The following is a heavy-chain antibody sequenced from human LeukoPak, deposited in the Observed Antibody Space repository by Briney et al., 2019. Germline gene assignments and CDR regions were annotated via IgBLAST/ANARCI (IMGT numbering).Heavy chain of an antibody. CDR2: ISGSGGST. Sequence: GGSLRLSCAASGFTFSSYSMNWVRQAPGKGLEWVSAISGSGGSTYYADSVKGRFTISRDNSKNTLYLQMNSLRAEDTAVYYCATCPSSTSCSNWFDPWGQGTLVTVSS. V-gene: IGHV3-23*01. CDR1: GFTFSSYS. J-gene: IGHJ5*02. CDR3: ATCPSSTSCSNWFDP. D-gene: IGHD2-2*01.